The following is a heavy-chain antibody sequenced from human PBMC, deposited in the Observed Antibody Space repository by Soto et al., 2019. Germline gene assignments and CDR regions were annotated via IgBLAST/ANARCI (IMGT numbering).Heavy chain of an antibody. CDR2: ISSDGGST. CDR1: EFTFIAFG. V-gene: IGHV3-64D*06. CDR3: VRDPGDY. Sequence: LRLSCSASEFTFIAFGMQWVRQAPGKGLEYVSAISSDGGSTYYADSVKGRFTISRDNSKKMVYLQMSGLRAEDSVVYYCVRDPGDYWGQGTLVTVSS. J-gene: IGHJ4*02.